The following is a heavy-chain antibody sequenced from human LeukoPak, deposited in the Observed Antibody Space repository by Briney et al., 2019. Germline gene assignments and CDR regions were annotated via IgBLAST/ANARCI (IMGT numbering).Heavy chain of an antibody. Sequence: SETLSLTCAVSGGSISSSNWWSWVRQPPGKGLEWIGEIYHSGSTNYNPSLKSRVTISVDKSKNQFSLKLSSVTAADTAVYYCARVDHNQYCSGGSCRGGLAYWGQGTLVTVSS. V-gene: IGHV4-4*02. CDR3: ARVDHNQYCSGGSCRGGLAY. CDR1: GGSISSSNW. J-gene: IGHJ4*02. D-gene: IGHD2-15*01. CDR2: IYHSGST.